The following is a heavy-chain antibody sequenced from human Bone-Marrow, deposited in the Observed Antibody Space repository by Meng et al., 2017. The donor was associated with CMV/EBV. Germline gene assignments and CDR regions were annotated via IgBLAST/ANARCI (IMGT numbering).Heavy chain of an antibody. CDR1: GFTFTNFG. CDR3: AGGGRGERDYYLEH. J-gene: IGHJ4*02. D-gene: IGHD3-16*01. V-gene: IGHV1-18*01. Sequence: ASVKVSRKTSGFTFTNFGIGWVRLVPGQGLEWMGWISCDSGDRRYAQKFQGRLTLTTDTARRTAYMEMVGLTSDDTAVYYCAGGGRGERDYYLEHWGQGTLVTVSS. CDR2: ISCDSGDR.